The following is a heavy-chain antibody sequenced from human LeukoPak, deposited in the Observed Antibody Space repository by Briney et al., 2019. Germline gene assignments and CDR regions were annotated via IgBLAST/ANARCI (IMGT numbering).Heavy chain of an antibody. CDR1: GGSISSSSYY. J-gene: IGHJ4*02. D-gene: IGHD2-8*02. CDR2: IYYSGST. V-gene: IGHV4-39*02. CDR3: AREPYPPPWYYFDY. Sequence: SETLSLTCTVSGGSISSSSYYWGWIRQPPGKGLEWIGSIYYSGSTYYNPSLKSRVTISVDTSKNQFSLKLSSVTAADTAVYYCAREPYPPPWYYFDYWGQGTLVTVSS.